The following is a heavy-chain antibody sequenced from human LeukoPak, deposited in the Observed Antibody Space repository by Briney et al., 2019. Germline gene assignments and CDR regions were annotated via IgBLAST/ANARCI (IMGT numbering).Heavy chain of an antibody. CDR2: ISSSISNI. CDR1: GLTFSSYS. D-gene: IGHD5-18*01. Sequence: GGSLRLSCAASGLTFSSYSMNWVRQAPGEGGGWGSYISSSISNIYYADSVKGRFTISRDNAKNSLYLQMNSLRGEDTAVYYCARDLSPIQLWSPFKYWGQGTLVTVSS. J-gene: IGHJ4*02. CDR3: ARDLSPIQLWSPFKY. V-gene: IGHV3-48*04.